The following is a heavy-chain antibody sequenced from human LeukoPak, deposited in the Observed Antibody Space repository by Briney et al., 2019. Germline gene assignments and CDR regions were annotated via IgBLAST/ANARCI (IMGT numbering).Heavy chain of an antibody. CDR2: IYYSGST. Sequence: PSETLSLTCTASGGSISSSSYYWGWIRQPPGKGLEWIGSIYYSGSTYYNPSLKSRVTISVDTSKNQFSLKLSSVTAADTAVYYCARDGYCSGGSCYDWFVYWGQGTLVTVSS. CDR3: ARDGYCSGGSCYDWFVY. D-gene: IGHD2-15*01. J-gene: IGHJ4*02. CDR1: GGSISSSSYY. V-gene: IGHV4-39*07.